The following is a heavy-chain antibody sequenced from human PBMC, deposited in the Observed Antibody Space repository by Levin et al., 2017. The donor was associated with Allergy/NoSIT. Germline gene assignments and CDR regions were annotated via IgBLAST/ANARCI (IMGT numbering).Heavy chain of an antibody. D-gene: IGHD3-22*01. J-gene: IGHJ4*02. CDR3: ARGGGSSYYGIDS. CDR2: IYYSGPT. Sequence: ESLKISCVVSGGSVNTRTSYWSWIRQSPGKGLEWNGYIYYSGPTNYNRSLRSRITLSLDKSENQFSLEVRSVTAADMGLYYCARGGGSSYYGIDSWGQGILVTVSS. CDR1: GGSVNTRTSY. V-gene: IGHV4-61*01.